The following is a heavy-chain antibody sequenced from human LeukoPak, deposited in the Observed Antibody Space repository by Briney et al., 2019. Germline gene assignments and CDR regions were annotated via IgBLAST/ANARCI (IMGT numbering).Heavy chain of an antibody. CDR2: IIPILGIA. J-gene: IGHJ5*02. D-gene: IGHD2-2*01. Sequence: ASVKVSCKASGGTFSSYATSWVRQAPGQGLEWMGRIIPILGIANYAQKFQGRVTITADKSTSTAYMELSSLRSEDTAVYYCAREGYCSSTSCYNWFDPWGQGTLVTVSS. V-gene: IGHV1-69*04. CDR1: GGTFSSYA. CDR3: AREGYCSSTSCYNWFDP.